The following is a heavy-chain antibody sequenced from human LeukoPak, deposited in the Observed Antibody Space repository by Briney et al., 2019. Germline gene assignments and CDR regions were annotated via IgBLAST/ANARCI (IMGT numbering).Heavy chain of an antibody. V-gene: IGHV4-39*01. CDR1: GGSITSSSYY. CDR3: ARQEGVGVVKS. D-gene: IGHD2-2*01. J-gene: IGHJ5*02. Sequence: SETLSLTCTVSGGSITSSSYYWGWIRQPPGKGPEWIGSLFYSGTPYYNPSLKSRVAISIETSKNQFFLRLTSVTAADTSVYYCARQEGVGVVKSWGQGTLVTVSS. CDR2: LFYSGTP.